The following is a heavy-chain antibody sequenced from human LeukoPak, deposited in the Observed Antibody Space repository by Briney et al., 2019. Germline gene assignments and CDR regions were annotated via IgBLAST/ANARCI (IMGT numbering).Heavy chain of an antibody. Sequence: AGGSLRLSCAASGFTFDDYGMSWVRQAPGKGLEWVSGINWNGGSTGYADSVKGRFTISRDNAKNSLYLQMNSLRAEDTALYYCARMTTVTTVIHYYYYMDVWGKGTTVTVSS. CDR1: GFTFDDYG. J-gene: IGHJ6*03. V-gene: IGHV3-20*04. CDR2: INWNGGST. CDR3: ARMTTVTTVIHYYYYMDV. D-gene: IGHD4-11*01.